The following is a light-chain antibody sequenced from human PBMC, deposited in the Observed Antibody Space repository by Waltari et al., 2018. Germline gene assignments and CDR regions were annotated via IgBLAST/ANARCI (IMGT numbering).Light chain of an antibody. Sequence: DIQMTQSPSSLSASVGDRVTITCRASQSISSYLNWYQHKPGKAPKLLIYAASSLQSGVPSRCSGSGSGTDFTLTISSLQPEDFATYYCQQSYSTPLTFGGGTKVEIK. V-gene: IGKV1-39*01. CDR2: AAS. J-gene: IGKJ4*01. CDR3: QQSYSTPLT. CDR1: QSISSY.